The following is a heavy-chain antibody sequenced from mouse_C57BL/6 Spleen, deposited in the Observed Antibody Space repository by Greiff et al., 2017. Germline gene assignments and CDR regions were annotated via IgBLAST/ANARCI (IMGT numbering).Heavy chain of an antibody. D-gene: IGHD1-1*01. Sequence: VQLQESGPELVKPGASVKISCKASGYAFSSSWMNWVKQRPGKGLEWIGRIYPGDGDTNYNGKFKGKATLTADKSSSTAYMQLSSLTSEDSAVYFCARGSRSHWYFDVWGTGTTVTVSS. V-gene: IGHV1-82*01. CDR3: ARGSRSHWYFDV. CDR2: IYPGDGDT. J-gene: IGHJ1*03. CDR1: GYAFSSSW.